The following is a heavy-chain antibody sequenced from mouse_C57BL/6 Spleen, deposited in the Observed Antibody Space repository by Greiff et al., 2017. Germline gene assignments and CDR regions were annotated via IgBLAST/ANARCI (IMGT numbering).Heavy chain of an antibody. D-gene: IGHD1-1*01. J-gene: IGHJ1*03. V-gene: IGHV1-82*01. Sequence: QVQLQQSGPELVKPGASVKISCKASGYAFSSSWMNWVKQRPGKGLEWIGRIYPGDGDTNYNGNVKGKATLTADKCSSTAYMQLSNLTSEDSEVYFCARSFITSWEGYFDFWGTGTTVTVSS. CDR3: ARSFITSWEGYFDF. CDR1: GYAFSSSW. CDR2: IYPGDGDT.